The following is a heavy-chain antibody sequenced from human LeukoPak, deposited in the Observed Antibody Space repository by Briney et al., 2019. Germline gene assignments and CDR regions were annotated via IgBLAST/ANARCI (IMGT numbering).Heavy chain of an antibody. CDR1: GFTFSSYA. D-gene: IGHD2-2*02. CDR3: VRDSYTNTWHFQYEDY. J-gene: IGHJ4*02. V-gene: IGHV3-7*01. Sequence: QPGRSLRLSCAACGFTFSSYAMHWVRQAPGKGLEWVANIKKDGSEKYYVDSVKGRFTISRDNAKNSLFLQMNSLRAEDTAVYYCVRDSYTNTWHFQYEDYWGQGTLVTVSS. CDR2: IKKDGSEK.